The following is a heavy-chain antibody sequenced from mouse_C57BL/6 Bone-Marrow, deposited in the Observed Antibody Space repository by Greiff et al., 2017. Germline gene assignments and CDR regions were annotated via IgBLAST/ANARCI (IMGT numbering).Heavy chain of an antibody. CDR2: IWSDGST. Sequence: QVQLKESGPGLVAPSQSLSITCTVSGFSLTSYGVHWVRQPPGKGLEWLVVIWSDGSTTYNSDLKSRLSISKDNSKSKVFLKMNSLQTDDTAMYYCARHAYYSNYDYAMDYWGQGTSVTVSS. D-gene: IGHD2-5*01. V-gene: IGHV2-6-1*01. J-gene: IGHJ4*01. CDR3: ARHAYYSNYDYAMDY. CDR1: GFSLTSYG.